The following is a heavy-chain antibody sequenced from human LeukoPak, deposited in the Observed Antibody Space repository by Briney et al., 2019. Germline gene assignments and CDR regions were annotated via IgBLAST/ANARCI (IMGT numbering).Heavy chain of an antibody. J-gene: IGHJ6*02. V-gene: IGHV4-4*07. CDR3: ARGGLLWFGELLYHYGMDV. Sequence: SETLSLTCTVSGGSISSYYWSWIRQPAGKGLEWIGRIYTSGSTNYNPSLKSRVTMSVDTSKNRFSLKLSSVTAADTAVYYCARGGLLWFGELLYHYGMDVWGQGTTVTVSS. CDR1: GGSISSYY. D-gene: IGHD3-10*01. CDR2: IYTSGST.